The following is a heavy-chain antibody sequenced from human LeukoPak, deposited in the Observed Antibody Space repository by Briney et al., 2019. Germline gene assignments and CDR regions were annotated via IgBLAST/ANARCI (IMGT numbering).Heavy chain of an antibody. V-gene: IGHV4-34*01. CDR3: ARAYYSTSWFPH. J-gene: IGHJ5*02. D-gene: IGHD3-10*01. CDR1: GVSLSGYY. Sequence: PSETLSLTCAVSGVSLSGYYWGWIRQTPGKGLEWIGEINHSGRTNYNPSLKSRVTISADTSKNQFSLELRSVTAADTAVYYCARAYYSTSWFPHWGQGALVTVPS. CDR2: INHSGRT.